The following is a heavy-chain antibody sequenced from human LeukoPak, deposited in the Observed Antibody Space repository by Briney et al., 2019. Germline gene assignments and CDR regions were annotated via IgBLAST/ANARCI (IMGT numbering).Heavy chain of an antibody. D-gene: IGHD3-22*01. CDR1: GFTFSDYW. CDR2: ISKEGDNA. CDR3: ARGGYSGSYYRFS. J-gene: IGHJ4*02. Sequence: PGGSLRLSCAASGFTFSDYWMHWVRQVPGKGLVWLSRISKEGDNAVYADSAKGRFTMSRDSAKKTVHLQLTTLRPEDTAVYYCARGGYSGSYYRFSWGQGTLVTVSS. V-gene: IGHV3-74*01.